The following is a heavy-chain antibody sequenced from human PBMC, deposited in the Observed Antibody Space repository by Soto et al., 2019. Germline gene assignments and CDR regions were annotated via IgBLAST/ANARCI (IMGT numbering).Heavy chain of an antibody. CDR2: IYYSGST. V-gene: IGHV4-31*03. CDR3: VGMTAATSFGVVPDLPYNWFDH. Sequence: QVQLQESGPGLVKPSQTLSLTCTVSGGSISSGGYYWSWIRQHPGKGLAWIGYIYYSGSTYYNPSLNSRVTISVDTSKNQFSLKLSSVTAADTAVYYCVGMTAATSFGVVPDLPYNWFDHWGQGTLVTFSS. J-gene: IGHJ5*02. D-gene: IGHD3-3*01. CDR1: GGSISSGGYY.